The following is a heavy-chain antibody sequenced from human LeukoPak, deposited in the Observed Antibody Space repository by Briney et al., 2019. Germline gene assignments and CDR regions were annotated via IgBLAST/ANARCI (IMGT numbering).Heavy chain of an antibody. CDR2: ISYDGSNK. CDR1: GFTFSSYA. Sequence: TGGSLRLSCAASGFTFSSYAMSWVRQAPGKGLEWVAVISYDGSNKYYADSVKGRFTISRDNSKNTLYLQMNSLRAEDTAVYYCAKDRDSSSWYQSSDWFDPWGQGTLVTVSS. V-gene: IGHV3-30*18. CDR3: AKDRDSSSWYQSSDWFDP. J-gene: IGHJ5*02. D-gene: IGHD6-13*01.